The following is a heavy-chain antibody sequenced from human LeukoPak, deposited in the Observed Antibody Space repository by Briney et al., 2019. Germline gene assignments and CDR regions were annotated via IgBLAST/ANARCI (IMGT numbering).Heavy chain of an antibody. CDR3: AAYDFWSGYYSDY. CDR1: GFTFSSYA. V-gene: IGHV3-23*01. J-gene: IGHJ4*02. D-gene: IGHD3-3*01. CDR2: ISGSGGST. Sequence: GGSLRLSCAASGFTFSSYAMSWVRQAPGQGLEWVSAISGSGGSTYYADSVKGRFTISRDNSKNTLYLQMNSLRAEDTAVYYCAAYDFWSGYYSDYWGQGTLVTVPS.